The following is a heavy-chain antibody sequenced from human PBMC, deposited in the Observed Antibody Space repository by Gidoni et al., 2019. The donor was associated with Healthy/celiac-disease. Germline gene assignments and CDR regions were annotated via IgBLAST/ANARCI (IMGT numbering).Heavy chain of an antibody. J-gene: IGHJ3*02. V-gene: IGHV3-13*01. CDR1: GFTFSSYD. CDR3: ARAAGYYDSSGYGSDAFDI. CDR2: IGTAGDT. D-gene: IGHD3-22*01. Sequence: EVQLVESGGGLVQPGGSLRLSCAASGFTFSSYDMHWVRQATGKGLEWVSAIGTAGDTYYPGSVKGRFTISRENAKNSLYLQMNSLRAGDTAVYYCARAAGYYDSSGYGSDAFDIWGQGTMVTVSS.